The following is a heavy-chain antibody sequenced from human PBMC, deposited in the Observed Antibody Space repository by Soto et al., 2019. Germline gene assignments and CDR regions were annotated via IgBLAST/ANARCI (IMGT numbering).Heavy chain of an antibody. CDR2: ISAYNGNT. CDR3: ARVNRRYNWNYGWFDP. CDR1: GYTFTSYG. J-gene: IGHJ5*02. V-gene: IGHV1-18*04. Sequence: ALVKVSCKASGYTFTSYGISWVRQAPGQGLEWMGWISAYNGNTNYAQKLQGRVTMTTDTSTSTAYMELRSLRSDDTAVYYCARVNRRYNWNYGWFDPWGQGTLVTVSS. D-gene: IGHD1-7*01.